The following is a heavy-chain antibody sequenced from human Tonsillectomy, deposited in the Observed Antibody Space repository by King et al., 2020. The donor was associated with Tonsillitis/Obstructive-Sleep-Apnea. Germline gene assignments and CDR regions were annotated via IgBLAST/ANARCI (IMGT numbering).Heavy chain of an antibody. CDR2: IDSGGST. V-gene: IGHV3-53*01. J-gene: IGHJ6*03. CDR1: GFIVSSNY. Sequence: QLVQSGGGLIQPGGSLRLSCAASGFIVSSNYMSWVRQAPGKGLEWGAVIDSGGSTDYADSVKGRFTISRDNSQNTLYLQMNSLRAEDTAVYYCARDQDYGSGSYFHYYYYMDVWGKGTTVTVSS. CDR3: ARDQDYGSGSYFHYYYYMDV. D-gene: IGHD3-10*01.